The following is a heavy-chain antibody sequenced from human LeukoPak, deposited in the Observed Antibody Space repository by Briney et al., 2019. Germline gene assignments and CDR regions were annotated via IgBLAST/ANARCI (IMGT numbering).Heavy chain of an antibody. CDR1: GFTFSNYP. CDR2: LSYDGGDK. Sequence: GGSLRLSCAASGFTFSNYPIHWVRQAPGKGLEWVAVLSYDGGDKHYADSVKGRFTISRDNSKNTLYLQMNSLRAEDTAVYYCARAYSSSSDPWYFDLWGRGTLVTVSS. J-gene: IGHJ2*01. D-gene: IGHD6-6*01. CDR3: ARAYSSSSDPWYFDL. V-gene: IGHV3-30*14.